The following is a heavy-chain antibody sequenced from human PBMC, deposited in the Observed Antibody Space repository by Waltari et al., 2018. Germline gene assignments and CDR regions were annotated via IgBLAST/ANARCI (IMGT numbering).Heavy chain of an antibody. CDR3: ARVDPLRWSDY. V-gene: IGHV3-21*01. D-gene: IGHD4-17*01. Sequence: VQLVESGGGVVQPGRSLRLSCAASGFTFSSYAMHWVRQAPGKGLEWVSSISSSSSYIYYADSVKGRFTISRDNAKNSLYLQMNSLRAEDTAVYYCARVDPLRWSDYWGQGTLVTVSS. CDR1: GFTFSSYA. CDR2: ISSSSSYI. J-gene: IGHJ4*02.